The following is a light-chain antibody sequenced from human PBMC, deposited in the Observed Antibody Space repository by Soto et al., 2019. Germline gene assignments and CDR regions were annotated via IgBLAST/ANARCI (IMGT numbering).Light chain of an antibody. CDR1: SSDVGGYNY. CDR3: WSYAGSYTMYVV. V-gene: IGLV2-11*01. J-gene: IGLJ2*01. CDR2: DVS. Sequence: QSALTQPRSVSGSPGQSVTISCTGTSSDVGGYNYVSWYQQHPGKAPKLMIYDVSKRPSGVPDRFSRSKSGNTAALTISGLEADDEADDCCWSYAGSYTMYVVVGEGTKVTVL.